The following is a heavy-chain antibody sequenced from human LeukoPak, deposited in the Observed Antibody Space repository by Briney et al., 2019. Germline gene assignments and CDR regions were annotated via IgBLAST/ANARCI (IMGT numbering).Heavy chain of an antibody. CDR3: ARDGSAYNFDY. Sequence: GGSLRLSCAASGFTFSPSWMHWVRQAPGKGLEWVSRINNDGSYINYADSVKGRFAISRDNAKNTLNLQMNSLRAEDTAVYFCARDGSAYNFDYWGQGVLVTVSS. V-gene: IGHV3-74*01. D-gene: IGHD5-24*01. J-gene: IGHJ4*02. CDR2: INNDGSYI. CDR1: GFTFSPSW.